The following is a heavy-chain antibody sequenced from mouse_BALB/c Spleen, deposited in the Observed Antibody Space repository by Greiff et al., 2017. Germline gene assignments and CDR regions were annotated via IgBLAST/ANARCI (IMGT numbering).Heavy chain of an antibody. CDR1: GFTFSSYA. CDR2: ISSGGSYT. Sequence: EVKLEESGGGLVKPGGSLKLSCAASGFTFSSYAMSWVRQSPEQRLEWVAEISSGGSYTYYPDTVTGRFTISRDNAKNTLYLEMSSLRSEDTAMYYCARARSTMITTGAWFAYWGQGTLVTVSA. CDR3: ARARSTMITTGAWFAY. D-gene: IGHD2-4*01. J-gene: IGHJ3*01. V-gene: IGHV5-9-4*01.